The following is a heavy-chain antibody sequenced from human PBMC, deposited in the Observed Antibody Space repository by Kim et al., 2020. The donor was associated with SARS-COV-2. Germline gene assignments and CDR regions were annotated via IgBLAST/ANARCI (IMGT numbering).Heavy chain of an antibody. J-gene: IGHJ5*02. CDR2: ISSNGSNK. Sequence: GGSLRLSCAASGFTFSSSAMHWVRQAPGKGLEWVAVISSNGSNKYYADSVKGRFTISRDNSKNTLYLQMNSLRAEDTAVYYCARACVVTFGLPYAWFAP. V-gene: IGHV3-30*04. CDR3: ARACVVTFGLPYAWFAP. CDR1: GFTFSSSA. D-gene: IGHD3-16*01.